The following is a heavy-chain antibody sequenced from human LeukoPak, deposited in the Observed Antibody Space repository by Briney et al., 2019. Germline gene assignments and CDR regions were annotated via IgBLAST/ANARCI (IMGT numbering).Heavy chain of an antibody. CDR2: INSDGSST. CDR3: RYYFDGSTFYSKDY. CDR1: GFTFSSYW. V-gene: IGHV3-74*01. Sequence: GGSLRLSCAASGFTFSSYWMHWVRQAPGKGLVWVSRINSDGSSTSYADSVKGRFTISRDNAKNTLYLQMNGLRAEDTAVYYCRYYFDGSTFYSKDYWGQGTLVTVSS. D-gene: IGHD3-22*01. J-gene: IGHJ4*02.